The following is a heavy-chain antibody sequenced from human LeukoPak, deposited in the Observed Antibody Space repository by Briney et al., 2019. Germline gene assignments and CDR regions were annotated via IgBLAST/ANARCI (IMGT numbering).Heavy chain of an antibody. CDR3: ARQDEGYYYDSSGPDY. V-gene: IGHV5-51*01. D-gene: IGHD3-22*01. CDR2: IYPGDSDT. CDR1: GGTFSSYA. Sequence: KVSCKASGGTFSSYAISWVRQMPGKGLEWMGIIYPGDSDTRYSPSFQGQVTISADKSISTAYLQWSSLKASDTAMYYCARQDEGYYYDSSGPDYWGQGTLVTVSS. J-gene: IGHJ4*02.